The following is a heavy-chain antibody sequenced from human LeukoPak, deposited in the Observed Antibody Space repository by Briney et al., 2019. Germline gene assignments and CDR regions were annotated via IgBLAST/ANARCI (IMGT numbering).Heavy chain of an antibody. CDR3: ARDAYFRNYVLH. Sequence: SETLSLTCTVSGDSITSRDYYWGWIRQPPGKGLEWIGSIDYSGTTYYDSSLKSRVTISLGTSKNQFSLRLNSVTAADTAVYFCARDAYFRNYVLHWGRGTLVTVSS. V-gene: IGHV4-39*07. D-gene: IGHD4-11*01. CDR2: IDYSGTT. CDR1: GDSITSRDYY. J-gene: IGHJ4*02.